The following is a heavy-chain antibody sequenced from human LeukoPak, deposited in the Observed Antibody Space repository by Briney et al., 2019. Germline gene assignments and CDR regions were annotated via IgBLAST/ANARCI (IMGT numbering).Heavy chain of an antibody. V-gene: IGHV4-4*07. CDR3: ARQSPLYYDSIGAFDI. D-gene: IGHD3-22*01. CDR2: IYTSGST. Sequence: SETLSLTCTVSGVSISSYYWSWIRQPAGKGLEWIGRIYTSGSTNYNPSLKSRVTMSVDTSKNQFSLKLSSVTAADTAVYYCARQSPLYYDSIGAFDIWGQGTMVTVSS. J-gene: IGHJ3*02. CDR1: GVSISSYY.